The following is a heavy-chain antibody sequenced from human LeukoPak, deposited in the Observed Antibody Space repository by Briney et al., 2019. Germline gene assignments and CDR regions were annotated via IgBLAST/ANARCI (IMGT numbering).Heavy chain of an antibody. CDR2: IYYSGST. CDR1: GGSISSSSYY. V-gene: IGHV4-39*01. CDR3: ASPGRAVAALLGAFDI. Sequence: SETLSLTCTVSGGSISSSSYYWGWIRQPPGKGLEWIGSIYYSGSTYYNPSLKSRVTISVDTSKNQFSLKLSSVTAADTAVYYCASPGRAVAALLGAFDIWGQGTMVTVSS. J-gene: IGHJ3*02. D-gene: IGHD6-19*01.